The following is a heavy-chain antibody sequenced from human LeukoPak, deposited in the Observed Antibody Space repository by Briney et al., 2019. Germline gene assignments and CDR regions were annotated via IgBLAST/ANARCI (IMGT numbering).Heavy chain of an antibody. CDR1: GYTFTGYY. CDR2: INPNSGGT. D-gene: IGHD3-9*01. V-gene: IGHV1-2*02. Sequence: ASVTVSCKASGYTFTGYYMHWVRQAPGQGLEWMGWINPNSGGTNYAQTFQGRVTMTRDTSISTAYMELSRLRSDDTAVYYCARDPALYYDILTGYYSWFDPWGQGTLVTVSS. CDR3: ARDPALYYDILTGYYSWFDP. J-gene: IGHJ5*02.